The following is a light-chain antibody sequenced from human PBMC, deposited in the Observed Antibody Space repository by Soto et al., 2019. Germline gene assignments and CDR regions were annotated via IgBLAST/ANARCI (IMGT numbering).Light chain of an antibody. Sequence: QAVVTQPPSAYGTPGQRVTISCSGSSSNIGSNTVDWYQQLPGTAPKVLMYSNNQRPSGVPDRFSGFKSGTSASLAISGLQSEDEADYYCAAWDDSLNGPLFGGGTKLTVL. V-gene: IGLV1-44*01. CDR2: SNN. CDR1: SSNIGSNT. CDR3: AAWDDSLNGPL. J-gene: IGLJ3*02.